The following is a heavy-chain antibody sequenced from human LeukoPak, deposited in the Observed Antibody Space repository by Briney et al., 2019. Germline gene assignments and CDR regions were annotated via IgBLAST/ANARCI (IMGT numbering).Heavy chain of an antibody. J-gene: IGHJ3*02. Sequence: GGSLRLSCAASGFTFSDYYMSWIRQAPGKGLEWVSYISSSGSTIYYADSVKGRFTISRDNSKNTLYLQMNSLRAEDTAVYYCAKRLLPPDAFDIWGQGTMVTVSS. CDR1: GFTFSDYY. D-gene: IGHD2/OR15-2a*01. V-gene: IGHV3-11*01. CDR3: AKRLLPPDAFDI. CDR2: ISSSGSTI.